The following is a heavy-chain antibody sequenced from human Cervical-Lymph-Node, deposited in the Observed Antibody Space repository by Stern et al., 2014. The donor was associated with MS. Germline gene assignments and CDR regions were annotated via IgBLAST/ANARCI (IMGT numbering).Heavy chain of an antibody. CDR2: IIPIFGAP. CDR1: GGSFNNHA. J-gene: IGHJ2*01. V-gene: IGHV1-69*01. Sequence: VQSGGEVKKPGSSVKVSCMASGGSFNNHAVSWVRQAPGQGLEWMGGIIPIFGAPDYAQKFQGRVTITADESTSTVYMEFSSLRSEDTAMYYCAKGRGSYWFFDLWGRGTLVIVSS. CDR3: AKGRGSYWFFDL. D-gene: IGHD1-26*01.